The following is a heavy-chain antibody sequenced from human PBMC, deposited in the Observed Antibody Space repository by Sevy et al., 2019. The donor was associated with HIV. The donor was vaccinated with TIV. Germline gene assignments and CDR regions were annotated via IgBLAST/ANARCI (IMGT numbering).Heavy chain of an antibody. J-gene: IGHJ3*02. D-gene: IGHD1-26*01. CDR1: GINFRNSI. Sequence: GGSLRLSCSASGINFRNSIFHWVRQAPGKGLEWVALISDDGSIQYFVDSGMGRLTVSRDNSKNSLYLQVNSLRVEDSAVYYCAREGETSGHAGAFDIWGQGTMVTVSS. CDR3: AREGETSGHAGAFDI. V-gene: IGHV3-30*04. CDR2: ISDDGSIQ.